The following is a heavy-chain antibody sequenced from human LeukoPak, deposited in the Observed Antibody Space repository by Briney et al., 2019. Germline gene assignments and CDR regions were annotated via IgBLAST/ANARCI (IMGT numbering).Heavy chain of an antibody. CDR3: ATSYVDPGAYCGGDCPHTADY. Sequence: SETLSLTCAVYGGSFSGYYWSWIRQPPGKGLEWIGEINHSGSTNYNPSLKSRVTISVDTSKNQFSLKLSSVTAADTAVYYCATSYVDPGAYCGGDCPHTADYWGQGTLVTVSS. D-gene: IGHD2-21*02. CDR2: INHSGST. CDR1: GGSFSGYY. J-gene: IGHJ4*02. V-gene: IGHV4-34*01.